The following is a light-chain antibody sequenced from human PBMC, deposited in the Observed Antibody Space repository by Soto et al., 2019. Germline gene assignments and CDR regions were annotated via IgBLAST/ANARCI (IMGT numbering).Light chain of an antibody. J-gene: IGKJ4*01. V-gene: IGKV1-33*01. CDR1: QNIYNY. Sequence: DIQMTQSPSSLSASVGDRVTIACQASQNIYNYLNWYQLKPGKAPQVLILDASDLDTGVASRFSGSGYGTGFSLGINNLQPEDVGTYYCQHYNNLPLTFGGGTTVEI. CDR3: QHYNNLPLT. CDR2: DAS.